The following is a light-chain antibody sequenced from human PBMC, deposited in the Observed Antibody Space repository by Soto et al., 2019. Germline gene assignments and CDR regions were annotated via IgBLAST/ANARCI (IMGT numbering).Light chain of an antibody. V-gene: IGLV2-23*01. CDR3: CSYASDGTNVV. Sequence: QSVLTQPASVSGSPGQSITISCTGTSSDVGSSTLVSWYQQHPDKVPRLMIYDGNNRPSGVSNRFSGSKSGNTASLPIFGLQAEDEAVYYCCSYASDGTNVVFVGGTKLTVL. CDR1: SSDVGSSTL. CDR2: DGN. J-gene: IGLJ2*01.